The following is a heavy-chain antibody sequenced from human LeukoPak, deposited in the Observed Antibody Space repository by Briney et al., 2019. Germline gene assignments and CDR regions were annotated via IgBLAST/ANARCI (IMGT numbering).Heavy chain of an antibody. CDR1: GFSFSRYG. CDR3: ARDQWWGFDY. V-gene: IGHV3-30*02. D-gene: IGHD2-15*01. CDR2: IRSDGSNK. Sequence: GGSLRLSCVASGFSFSRYGMHWIRQAPGKGLEWVAFIRSDGSNKYYADSVKGRFTISRDNSKNTLYQQMNSLRAEDTAVYYWARDQWWGFDYWGQGTLVTVSS. J-gene: IGHJ4*02.